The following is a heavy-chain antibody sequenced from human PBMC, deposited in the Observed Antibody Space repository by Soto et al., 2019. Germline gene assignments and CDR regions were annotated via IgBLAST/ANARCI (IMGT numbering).Heavy chain of an antibody. Sequence: GGSLRLSCATSGFTFIGYTLSWVRQAPGKGLELVSYISSANSAIYYADSVKGRSEISRDNAKTSMFLQLHSLRAEDTAIYYCARGGWQVPFYF. J-gene: IGHJ1*01. CDR2: ISSANSAI. CDR1: GFTFIGYT. D-gene: IGHD2-2*01. V-gene: IGHV3-48*01. CDR3: ARGGWQVPFYF.